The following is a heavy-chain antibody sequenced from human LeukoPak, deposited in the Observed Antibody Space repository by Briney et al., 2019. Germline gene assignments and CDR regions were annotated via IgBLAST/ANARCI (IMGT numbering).Heavy chain of an antibody. V-gene: IGHV1-2*06. CDR1: ENTFTGYY. J-gene: IGHJ4*01. CDR2: INPNSGDT. Sequence: ASVKVSCKASENTFTGYYIHWVRQAPGQGLEWMGRINPNSGDTNYAQKFQGRVTMTRDTSISTAYMELSRMRSDETPVYYCAETYNXGWXFDYWGXGXLXXVS. D-gene: IGHD1-14*01. CDR3: AETYNXGWXFDY.